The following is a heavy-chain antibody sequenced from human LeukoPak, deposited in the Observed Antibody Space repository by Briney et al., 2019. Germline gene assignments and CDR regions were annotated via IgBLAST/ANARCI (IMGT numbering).Heavy chain of an antibody. CDR3: ARDLTRRSSSPRGGNMDV. V-gene: IGHV6-1*01. CDR2: TYYRSKWYN. Sequence: SQTLSLTCAISGDSVSSNSAAWNWIRQSPSRGLEWLGRTYYRSKWYNDYAVSVKSRITINPDTSKNQFSLQLNSVTPEDTAVYYCARDLTRRSSSPRGGNMDVWGKGTTVTVSS. D-gene: IGHD6-6*01. CDR1: GDSVSSNSAA. J-gene: IGHJ6*03.